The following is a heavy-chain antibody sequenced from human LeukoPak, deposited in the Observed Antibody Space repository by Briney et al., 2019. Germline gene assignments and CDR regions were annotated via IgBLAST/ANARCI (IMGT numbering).Heavy chain of an antibody. D-gene: IGHD2-15*01. CDR1: GYTFTSFG. V-gene: IGHV1-18*01. CDR3: TRDGDGRRWSDMMDS. CDR2: INNQDENT. J-gene: IGHJ4*02. Sequence: ASVKVSCKASGYTFTSFGFSWVRQAPGQGLEWMGWINNQDENTNYAQKFQDRFIMTTDTSTNTARMELRSLRPDDAAVYYCTRDGDGRRWSDMMDSWGQGTLVIVSS.